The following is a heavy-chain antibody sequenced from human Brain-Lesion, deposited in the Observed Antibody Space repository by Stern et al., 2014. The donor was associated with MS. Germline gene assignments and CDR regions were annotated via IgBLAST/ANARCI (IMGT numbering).Heavy chain of an antibody. CDR2: IYYSGFT. J-gene: IGHJ4*02. D-gene: IGHD1-26*01. V-gene: IGHV4-39*01. CDR1: GGSISSSTYS. CDR3: ARHDSVPRPSQLYSARDRGPGYFDY. Sequence: QVQLQESGPGLVKPSETLSLTCTVSGGSISSSTYSWAWIRQPPGQGLEWIGNIYYSGFTYYNPSLKSRVTISAAMSKNPLSMKLSSVTAADTAIYYCARHDSVPRPSQLYSARDRGPGYFDYWGQGTLVTVSS.